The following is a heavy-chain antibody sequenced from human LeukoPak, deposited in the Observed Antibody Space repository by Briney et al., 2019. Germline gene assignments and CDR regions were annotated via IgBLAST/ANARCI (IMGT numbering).Heavy chain of an antibody. D-gene: IGHD2-15*01. CDR1: GGSFSGYY. V-gene: IGHV4-34*01. CDR3: ASLSEYCSAGSCYLGWFDP. CDR2: INHSGST. J-gene: IGHJ5*02. Sequence: SETLSLTCGVYGGSFSGYYWSWIRQPPGKGLEWIGEINHSGSTNYNPSLKSRVTISVDTSKNQFSLKLNSVTAADTAVYYCASLSEYCSAGSCYLGWFDPWGQGTLVTVSS.